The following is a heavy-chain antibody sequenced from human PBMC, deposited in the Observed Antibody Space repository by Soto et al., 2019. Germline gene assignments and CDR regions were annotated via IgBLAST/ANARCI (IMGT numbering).Heavy chain of an antibody. D-gene: IGHD1-7*01. J-gene: IGHJ4*02. CDR3: ASSWRGNWNYIDH. CDR2: IAYDGSIK. Sequence: QVQLVDSGGGVFQPGRALRLSCAASGLTFSNYAMHWVRQTPGTGLEWLAVIAYDGSIKIYADSVKGRFTISRDNSKNTLDLQMDSLRSEDTAVYYCASSWRGNWNYIDHWGQGTLVTVSS. CDR1: GLTFSNYA. V-gene: IGHV3-30-3*01.